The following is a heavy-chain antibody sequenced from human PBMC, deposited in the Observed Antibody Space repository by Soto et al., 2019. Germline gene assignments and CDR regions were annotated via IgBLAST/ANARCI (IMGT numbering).Heavy chain of an antibody. CDR1: SVSNAW. V-gene: IGHV3-15*07. CDR3: TADLPGIAAAGTDY. D-gene: IGHD6-13*01. CDR2: IKSKTDGVTT. J-gene: IGHJ4*02. Sequence: SVSNAWMNWVRQAPGKGLEWVGRIKSKTDGVTTDYAAPVKGRFTMSRDDSKNTLYLQMNSLKTEDTAVYYCTADLPGIAAAGTDYWGQGTLVTVSS.